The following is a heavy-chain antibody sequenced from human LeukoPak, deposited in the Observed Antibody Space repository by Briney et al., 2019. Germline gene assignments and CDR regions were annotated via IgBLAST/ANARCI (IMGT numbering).Heavy chain of an antibody. CDR1: GDSITSYS. CDR2: IYTTGTS. CDR3: AKVAGATGPTEWFDP. J-gene: IGHJ5*02. Sequence: SETLSLTCTVSGDSITSYSWTWIRQSAGKGLEWIGRIYTTGTSNYSPSLKSRVTMSVDRTRNQFSLTLRSVTAADSAVYYCAKVAGATGPTEWFDPWGQGTLITVSS. V-gene: IGHV4-4*07. D-gene: IGHD1-1*01.